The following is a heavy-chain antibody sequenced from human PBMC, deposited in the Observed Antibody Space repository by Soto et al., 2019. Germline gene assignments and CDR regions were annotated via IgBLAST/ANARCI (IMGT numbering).Heavy chain of an antibody. CDR1: GFTFISYA. CDR2: ISFDGSTE. CDR3: ARSRHGSGSYTHFYCGLDV. D-gene: IGHD3-10*01. J-gene: IGHJ6*02. V-gene: IGHV3-30-3*01. Sequence: QVQLVESGGGVVQPGRSLRLSCAASGFTFISYAMHWVRQAPGKGLEGVAVISFDGSTEYYADSVKGRFTISRDNSKNTAYLQMNSLRSEDTAVYYRARSRHGSGSYTHFYCGLDVWGQGTTVTVSS.